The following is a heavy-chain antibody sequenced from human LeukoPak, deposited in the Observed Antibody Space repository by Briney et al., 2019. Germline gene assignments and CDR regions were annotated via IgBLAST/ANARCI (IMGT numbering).Heavy chain of an antibody. Sequence: PGGSLRLSCAASGFTFSSYSMNWVRQAPGKGLEWVSYISSSSSTIYYADSVKGRFTTSRDNAKNSLYLQMNSLRAEDTAVYYCARDDYYDSSGLFDYWGQGTLVTVSS. J-gene: IGHJ4*02. CDR1: GFTFSSYS. CDR3: ARDDYYDSSGLFDY. CDR2: ISSSSSTI. V-gene: IGHV3-48*04. D-gene: IGHD3-22*01.